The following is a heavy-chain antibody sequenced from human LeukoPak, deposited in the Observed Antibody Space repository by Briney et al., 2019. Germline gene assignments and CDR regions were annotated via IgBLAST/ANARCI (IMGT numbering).Heavy chain of an antibody. V-gene: IGHV3-20*04. CDR1: GFTFDDYG. CDR3: ARAYDFWSGYRPDY. D-gene: IGHD3-3*01. J-gene: IGHJ4*02. Sequence: GGSLRLSCAASGFTFDDYGMSWVRQAPGKGLEWVSGINWNGGSTGYADPVKGRFTISRDNAKNSLYLQMNSLRAEDTALYYCARAYDFWSGYRPDYWGQGTLVTVSS. CDR2: INWNGGST.